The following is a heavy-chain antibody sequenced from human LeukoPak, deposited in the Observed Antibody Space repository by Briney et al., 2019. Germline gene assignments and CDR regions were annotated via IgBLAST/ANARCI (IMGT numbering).Heavy chain of an antibody. CDR2: IYPGDSDT. J-gene: IGHJ5*02. D-gene: IGHD1-26*01. CDR3: ARQELTDYNWFDP. V-gene: IGHV5-51*01. CDR1: GYSFTSYW. Sequence: GESLKISCTGSGYSFTSYWIGWVRQMPGKGLEWMGIIYPGDSDTRYSPSFQGQVTISADKSISTAYLQWSSLKASDTAIYYCARQELTDYNWFDPWGQGTLVTVSS.